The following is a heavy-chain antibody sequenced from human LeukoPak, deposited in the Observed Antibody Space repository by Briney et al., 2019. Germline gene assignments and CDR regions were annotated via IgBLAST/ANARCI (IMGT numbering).Heavy chain of an antibody. J-gene: IGHJ3*02. D-gene: IGHD6-13*01. CDR1: GGSLSSYY. CDR2: IYYSGST. Sequence: SETLSLTCTVSGGSLSSYYWSWIRQPPGKGLEWIGYIYYSGSTNYNPSLKSRVTIPVDTSKNQFSLKQSSVTASDTAVYYCARDRGSSSPWAFDIWGQGTMVTVSS. CDR3: ARDRGSSSPWAFDI. V-gene: IGHV4-59*01.